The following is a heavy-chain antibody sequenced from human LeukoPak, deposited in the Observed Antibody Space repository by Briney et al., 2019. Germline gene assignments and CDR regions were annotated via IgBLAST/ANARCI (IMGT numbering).Heavy chain of an antibody. CDR3: TTGSWFDP. CDR1: GFTFSNAW. J-gene: IGHJ5*02. V-gene: IGHV3-15*01. Sequence: PGRSLRLSCAASGFTFSNAWMSWVRQAPGKGLEWVGRIKSKTAGGTTDYAAPVKGRFTISRDDSKNTLYLQMNSLKTEDTAVYYCTTGSWFDPWGQGTLVTVSS. CDR2: IKSKTAGGTT.